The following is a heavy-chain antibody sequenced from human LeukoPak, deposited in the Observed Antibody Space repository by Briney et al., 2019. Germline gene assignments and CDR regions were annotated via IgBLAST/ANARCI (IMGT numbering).Heavy chain of an antibody. D-gene: IGHD4-17*01. CDR2: ISSSGSTI. J-gene: IGHJ6*03. CDR3: ARVGNGDYRYYFYMDV. V-gene: IGHV3-48*04. Sequence: GGSLRLSCAASGFIFNTYVMHWVRQAPGKGLEWVSYISSSGSTIYYADSVKGRFTISRDNAKNSLYLQMNSLRAEDTAVYYCARVGNGDYRYYFYMDVWGKGTTVTISS. CDR1: GFIFNTYV.